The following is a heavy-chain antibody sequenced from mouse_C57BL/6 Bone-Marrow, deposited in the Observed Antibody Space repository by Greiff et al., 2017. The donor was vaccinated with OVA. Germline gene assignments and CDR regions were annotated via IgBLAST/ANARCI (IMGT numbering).Heavy chain of an antibody. Sequence: VQLVESGPGLVAPSQSLSITCTVSGFSLTSYGVHWVRQPPGKGLEWLVVIWSDGSTTFNSALKSRLSISKDNSKSQVFLKMNSLQTDDTAMYYCARHAYYYYGSRLAMDYWGQGTSVTVSS. V-gene: IGHV2-6-1*01. CDR3: ARHAYYYYGSRLAMDY. J-gene: IGHJ4*01. CDR2: IWSDGST. D-gene: IGHD1-1*01. CDR1: GFSLTSYG.